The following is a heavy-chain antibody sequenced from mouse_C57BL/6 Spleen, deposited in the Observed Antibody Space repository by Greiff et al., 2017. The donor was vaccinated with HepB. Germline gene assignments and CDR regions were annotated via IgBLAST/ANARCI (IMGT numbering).Heavy chain of an antibody. J-gene: IGHJ4*01. CDR1: GYTFTSYW. D-gene: IGHD1-1*02. V-gene: IGHV1-53*01. CDR2: INPSNGGT. Sequence: QVQLKQPGTELVKPGASVKLSCKASGYTFTSYWMHWVKQRPGQGLEWIGNINPSNGGTNYNEKFKSKATLTVEKSSSTAYMQLSSLTSEDSAVYYCARTRVAALYYAMDYWGQGTSVTVSS. CDR3: ARTRVAALYYAMDY.